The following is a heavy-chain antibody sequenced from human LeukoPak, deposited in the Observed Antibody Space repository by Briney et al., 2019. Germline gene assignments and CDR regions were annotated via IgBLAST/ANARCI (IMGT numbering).Heavy chain of an antibody. CDR3: AKPPRVVVVTAFDS. CDR2: ITGSGSST. J-gene: IGHJ4*02. CDR1: GFTFSSYA. Sequence: GGSLILSCAASGFTFSSYAMTWVRQAPGKGLEWVSSITGSGSSTYYADSVKGRFTISRDNSKNTLYVQMNSLRAEDTAVYFCAKPPRVVVVTAFDSWGQGTLVTVSS. D-gene: IGHD2-21*02. V-gene: IGHV3-23*01.